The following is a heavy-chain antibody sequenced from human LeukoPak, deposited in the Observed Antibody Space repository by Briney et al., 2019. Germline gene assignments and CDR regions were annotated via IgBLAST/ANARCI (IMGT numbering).Heavy chain of an antibody. CDR1: GGSISSGDYY. Sequence: PSETLSLTCTVSGGSISSGDYYWSWIRQPPGKGLEWIGYIYYSGSTYYNPSLKSRVTISGDTSKNQFSLKLSSVTAADTAVYYCARAFGSPPPTYYFDYWGQGTLVTVSS. CDR2: IYYSGST. V-gene: IGHV4-30-4*08. D-gene: IGHD3-16*01. J-gene: IGHJ4*02. CDR3: ARAFGSPPPTYYFDY.